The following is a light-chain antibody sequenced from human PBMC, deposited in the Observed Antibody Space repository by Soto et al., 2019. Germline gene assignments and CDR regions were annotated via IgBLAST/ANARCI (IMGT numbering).Light chain of an antibody. V-gene: IGKV3-20*01. CDR2: GAS. CDR1: QSASSRY. CDR3: LNYGSSPGT. Sequence: EIVLTQSPGTLSLSPGERATLSCRAGQSASSRYLAWYQLKPGQAPRVLIYGASSRATGIPDRFSGSGSGTDFILTIRRLEPEDLAVNYCLNYGSSPGTFGQGTKWKSN. J-gene: IGKJ1*01.